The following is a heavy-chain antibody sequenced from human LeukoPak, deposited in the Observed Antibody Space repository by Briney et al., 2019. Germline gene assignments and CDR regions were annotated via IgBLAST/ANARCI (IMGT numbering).Heavy chain of an antibody. Sequence: SETLSLTCTVSGVSISSYYWSWIRQPPGKGLEWIGYIYYSGSTNYNPSLKSRVTISVDTSKNQFSLKLSSVTAADTAVYYCARGGYCGGDCYFYYWGQGTLVTVSS. CDR1: GVSISSYY. CDR2: IYYSGST. V-gene: IGHV4-59*08. CDR3: ARGGYCGGDCYFYY. J-gene: IGHJ4*02. D-gene: IGHD2-21*02.